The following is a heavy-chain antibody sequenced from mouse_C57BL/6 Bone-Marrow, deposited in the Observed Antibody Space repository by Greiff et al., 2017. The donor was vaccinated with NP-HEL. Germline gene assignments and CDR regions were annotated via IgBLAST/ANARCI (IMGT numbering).Heavy chain of an antibody. CDR1: GYTFTSYW. V-gene: IGHV1-59*01. Sequence: QVHVKQPGAELVRPGTSVKLSCKASGYTFTSYWMHWVKQRPGQGLEWIGVIDPSDSYTNYNQKFKGKATLTVDTSSSTAYMQLSSLTSEDSAVYYCARGGLLYYFDYWGQGTTLTVSS. J-gene: IGHJ2*01. D-gene: IGHD1-1*01. CDR3: ARGGLLYYFDY. CDR2: IDPSDSYT.